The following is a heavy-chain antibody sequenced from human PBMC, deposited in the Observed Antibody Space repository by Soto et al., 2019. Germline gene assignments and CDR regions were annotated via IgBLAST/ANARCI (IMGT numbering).Heavy chain of an antibody. CDR2: IFSNDEK. V-gene: IGHV2-26*01. Sequence: QVTLKESGPVLVKPTETLTLTCTVSGFSLSNARMGVSWIRQPPGKGLEWLAHIFSNDEKSYSTSLKSRLTISKDTSKSQVVLTMTNMDPVDTATYYCARHGRGVGARPLDYWGQGTLVTVSS. CDR1: GFSLSNARMG. D-gene: IGHD1-26*01. CDR3: ARHGRGVGARPLDY. J-gene: IGHJ4*02.